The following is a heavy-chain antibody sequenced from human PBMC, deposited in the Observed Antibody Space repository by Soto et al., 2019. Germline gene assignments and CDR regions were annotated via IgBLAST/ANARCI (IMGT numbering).Heavy chain of an antibody. CDR3: ARELGEQQLVFDY. CDR1: GGSFSGYY. V-gene: IGHV4-34*01. CDR2: INHSGST. Sequence: SETLSLTCAVYGGSFSGYYWSWIRQPPGKGLEWIGKINHSGSTNYNPSLKSRVTISVDTSKNQFSLKLSSVTAADTAVYYCARELGEQQLVFDYCGQGTLVTVSS. J-gene: IGHJ4*02. D-gene: IGHD6-13*01.